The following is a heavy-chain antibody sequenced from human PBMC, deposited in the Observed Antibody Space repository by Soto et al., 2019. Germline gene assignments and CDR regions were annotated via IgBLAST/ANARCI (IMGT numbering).Heavy chain of an antibody. CDR1: GGTFSSYA. CDR3: ARAKYSSSSGGNYFDY. V-gene: IGHV1-69*01. J-gene: IGHJ4*02. D-gene: IGHD6-6*01. CDR2: IIPIFGTA. Sequence: QVQLVQSGAEVKKPGSSVKVSCKASGGTFSSYAISWVRHAPGQGLEWMGGIIPIFGTANYAQKFQGRVTITADESTSTAYMELSSLRSEDTAVYYCARAKYSSSSGGNYFDYWGQGTLVTVSS.